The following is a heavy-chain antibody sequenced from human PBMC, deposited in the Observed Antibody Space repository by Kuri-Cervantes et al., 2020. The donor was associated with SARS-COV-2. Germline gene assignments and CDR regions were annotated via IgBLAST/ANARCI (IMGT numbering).Heavy chain of an antibody. CDR2: ISSSSCYI. J-gene: IGHJ3*02. Sequence: GESLKISCAASGFPFNTHTMNWVRQAPGKGLEWVSSISSSSCYIYYADSVKGRFTISRDNAKNSLYLQMNSLRAEDTAVYYCARDDEVTTHYGAAFDIWGQGTMVTVSS. CDR1: GFPFNTHT. V-gene: IGHV3-21*01. CDR3: ARDDEVTTHYGAAFDI. D-gene: IGHD4-11*01.